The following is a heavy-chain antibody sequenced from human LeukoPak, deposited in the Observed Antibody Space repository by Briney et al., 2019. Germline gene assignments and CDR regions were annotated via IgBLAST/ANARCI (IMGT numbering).Heavy chain of an antibody. CDR2: IIPIFGTA. D-gene: IGHD5-24*01. CDR1: GGTFSSYA. V-gene: IGHV1-69*05. Sequence: ASVKVSCKASGGTFSSYAISWVRQAPGQGLEWMGGIIPIFGTANYAQKFQGRVTITTDESTSTAYMELSSLRSEDTAVYYCARERLGSRDGYTNKGFDYWGQGTLVTVSS. J-gene: IGHJ4*02. CDR3: ARERLGSRDGYTNKGFDY.